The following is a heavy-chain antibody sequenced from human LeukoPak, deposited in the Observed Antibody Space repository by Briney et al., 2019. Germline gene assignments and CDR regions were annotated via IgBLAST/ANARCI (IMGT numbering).Heavy chain of an antibody. Sequence: PGGSLRLSCAASGFTFSRYSINWVRQAPGKGLEWVSFISTSSSYIHYADSVKGRFTISRDNARNSLYLQMNSLRAEDTAVYYCARIYYYDSSDYMDVWGKGTTVTVS. CDR2: ISTSSSYI. CDR1: GFTFSRYS. CDR3: ARIYYYDSSDYMDV. J-gene: IGHJ6*03. V-gene: IGHV3-21*01. D-gene: IGHD3-22*01.